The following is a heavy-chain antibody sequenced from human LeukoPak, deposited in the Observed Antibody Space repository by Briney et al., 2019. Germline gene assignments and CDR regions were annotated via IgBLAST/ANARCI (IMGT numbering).Heavy chain of an antibody. Sequence: GASVKVSCKASGYTFTSHVISWVRQAPGQGLEWMGWISVYNGNTNYAQKLQGRVTMTTDTSTSTAYMELRSLRSDDTAVYYCARDPLKTGTTLVDYWGQGTLVTVSS. CDR2: ISVYNGNT. CDR1: GYTFTSHV. J-gene: IGHJ4*02. CDR3: ARDPLKTGTTLVDY. D-gene: IGHD1-7*01. V-gene: IGHV1-18*01.